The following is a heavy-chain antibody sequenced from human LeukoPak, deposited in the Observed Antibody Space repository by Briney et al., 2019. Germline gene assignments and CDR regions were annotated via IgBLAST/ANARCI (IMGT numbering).Heavy chain of an antibody. CDR2: SSNIPTTT. V-gene: IGHV3-48*04. Sequence: GGSLRLSCAASGFTLSDYNMHWVRQAPGKGLEWVSYSSNIPTTTFYADSVKGRFTISRDNAKNSLYLQMNSLRAEDTAVYYCAGIEAYCGSGGCYEGFDYWGQGTLVTVSS. D-gene: IGHD2-21*01. CDR3: AGIEAYCGSGGCYEGFDY. CDR1: GFTLSDYN. J-gene: IGHJ4*02.